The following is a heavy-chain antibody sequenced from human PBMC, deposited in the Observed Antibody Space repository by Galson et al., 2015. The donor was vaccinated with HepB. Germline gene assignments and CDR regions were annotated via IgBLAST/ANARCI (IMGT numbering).Heavy chain of an antibody. CDR1: GYTFTSYA. V-gene: IGHV1-3*01. CDR3: ASTYSSSWDYYQYMDV. J-gene: IGHJ6*03. D-gene: IGHD6-13*01. CDR2: INAGNGNT. Sequence: SVKVSCKASGYTFTSYAIHWVRQAPGQRLEWMGWINAGNGNTKYSQKFQGRVTITRDTSASTAYMELSSLRSEDTAVYYCASTYSSSWDYYQYMDVWGKGTTVTVSS.